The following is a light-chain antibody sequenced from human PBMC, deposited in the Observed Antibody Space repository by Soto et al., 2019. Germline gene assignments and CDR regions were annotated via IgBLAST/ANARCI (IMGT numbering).Light chain of an antibody. CDR2: EVD. J-gene: IGLJ1*01. CDR3: WSYAGRNTYV. CDR1: SSNVGGYNY. V-gene: IGLV2-8*01. Sequence: HSVLTQPPSASGSPGQSVSISCTGSSSNVGGYNYVSWYQQHPGKAPRLIIYEVDKRPSGVPDRFSGSKAGSTASLTVSGLQADDEADYYCWSYAGRNTYVFGPGTKVTVL.